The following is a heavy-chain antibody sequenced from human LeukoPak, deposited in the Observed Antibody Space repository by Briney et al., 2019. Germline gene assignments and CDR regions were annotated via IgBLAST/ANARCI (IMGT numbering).Heavy chain of an antibody. D-gene: IGHD6-13*01. CDR1: GYSISSGYY. V-gene: IGHV4-38-2*01. CDR2: IYHSGST. CDR3: ARVRQQLGHYFDY. J-gene: IGHJ4*02. Sequence: SETLSLTCAVSGYSISSGYYWGWIRQPPGKGLEWIGSIYHSGSTYYNPSHKSRVTISVDTSKNQFSLKLSSVTAADTAVYYCARVRQQLGHYFDYWGQGTLVTVSS.